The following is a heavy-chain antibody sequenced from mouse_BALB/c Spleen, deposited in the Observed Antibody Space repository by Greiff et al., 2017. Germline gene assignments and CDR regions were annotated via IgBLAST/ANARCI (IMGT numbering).Heavy chain of an antibody. Sequence: VQLQQSGAELVRPGPSVKISCKASGFTFTNYWLGWVKQRPGHGLEWIGDIYPGGGYTNYNEKFKGKATLTADTSSSTAYMQLSSLTSEDSAVYFCAREEMGDGYLDYWGQGTTLTVSS. CDR2: IYPGGGYT. CDR3: AREEMGDGYLDY. J-gene: IGHJ2*01. CDR1: GFTFTNYW. D-gene: IGHD2-3*01. V-gene: IGHV1-63*02.